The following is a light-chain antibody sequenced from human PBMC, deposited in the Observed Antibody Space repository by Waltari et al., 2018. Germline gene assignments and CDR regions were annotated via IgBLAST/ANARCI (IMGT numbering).Light chain of an antibody. CDR3: SSFESSRTWL. CDR1: SADIGRSNL. J-gene: IGLJ3*02. CDR2: EVT. Sequence: QSALTQPASVSGSPGQSITISCSGTSADIGRSNLVAWYQQVPGNAPKLVIYEVTERPSGVSNRFSGSKSGNTASLTISGLQTEDEADYYCSSFESSRTWLFGGGTKLTVL. V-gene: IGLV2-23*02.